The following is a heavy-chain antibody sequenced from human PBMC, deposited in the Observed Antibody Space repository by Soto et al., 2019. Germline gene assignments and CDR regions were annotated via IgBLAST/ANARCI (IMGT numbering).Heavy chain of an antibody. CDR3: ARDRVVPAAMATNNWFDP. D-gene: IGHD2-2*01. Sequence: SVKVSCKASGGTFSCYAICWVRQAPGQGLEWMGGIIPIFGTANYAQKFQGRVTITADESTSTAYMELSSLRSEDTAVYYCARDRVVPAAMATNNWFDPWGQGTLVTVSS. V-gene: IGHV1-69*13. CDR2: IIPIFGTA. J-gene: IGHJ5*02. CDR1: GGTFSCYA.